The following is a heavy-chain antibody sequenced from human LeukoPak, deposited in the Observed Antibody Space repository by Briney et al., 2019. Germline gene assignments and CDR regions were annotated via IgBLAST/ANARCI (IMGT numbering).Heavy chain of an antibody. CDR2: INHSGST. V-gene: IGHV4-34*01. D-gene: IGHD3-10*01. CDR1: GGSFSGYY. CDR3: ARAALLTDPWFGELFDP. Sequence: PSETLSLTCAVYGGSFSGYYWSWIRQPPGKGLEWIGEINHSGSTNYNPSLKSRVTISVDTSKNQFSLKLSSVTAADTAVYYCARAALLTDPWFGELFDPWGQGTLVTVSS. J-gene: IGHJ5*02.